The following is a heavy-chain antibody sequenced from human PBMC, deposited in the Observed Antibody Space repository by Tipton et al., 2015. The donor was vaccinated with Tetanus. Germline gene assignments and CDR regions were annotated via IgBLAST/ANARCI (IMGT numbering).Heavy chain of an antibody. CDR3: ARQKRGYSYGAFDY. V-gene: IGHV4-34*01. D-gene: IGHD5-18*01. CDR1: GESLRDYF. CDR2: INHGGDT. Sequence: TLSLTCVGYGESLRDYFWTWIRQPPGKGLEWIGEINHGGDTNFSPSLKSRVSMSVDTSKRQFSLKLSSVTAADTTVYYCARQKRGYSYGAFDYWGQGTLVTVSS. J-gene: IGHJ4*02.